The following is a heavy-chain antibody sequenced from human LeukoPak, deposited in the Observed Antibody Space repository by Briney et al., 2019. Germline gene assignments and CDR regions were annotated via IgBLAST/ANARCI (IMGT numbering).Heavy chain of an antibody. D-gene: IGHD6-13*01. CDR3: ARGSVAAAGESWNY. CDR2: ISSSSSYI. Sequence: GGSLRLSCAASGFTFSSYSMNWVRQAPGKGLEWVSSISSSSSYIYYADSVKGRFTISRDNAENSLYLQMNSLRAEDTAVYYCARGSVAAAGESWNYWGQGTLVTVSS. V-gene: IGHV3-21*01. CDR1: GFTFSSYS. J-gene: IGHJ4*02.